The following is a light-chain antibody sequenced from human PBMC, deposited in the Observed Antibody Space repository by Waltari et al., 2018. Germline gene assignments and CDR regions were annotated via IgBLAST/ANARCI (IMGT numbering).Light chain of an antibody. V-gene: IGLV1-44*01. CDR2: SNN. Sequence: SVLTQPPSASGTPGQRVTISCSGRSSNIGSNTVNWYQQLPGTAPKLLIYSNNQRPSGVPDRFSGSKSGTSASLAISGLQSEDEADYYCAAWDDSLNGWVFGGGTKLTVL. CDR3: AAWDDSLNGWV. CDR1: SSNIGSNT. J-gene: IGLJ3*02.